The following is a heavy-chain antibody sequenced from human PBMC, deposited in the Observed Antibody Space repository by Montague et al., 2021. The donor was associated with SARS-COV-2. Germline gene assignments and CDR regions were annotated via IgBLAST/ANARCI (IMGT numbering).Heavy chain of an antibody. CDR3: ARMTLLRYFDWLSHGGYFDY. V-gene: IGHV4-39*01. D-gene: IGHD3-9*01. CDR2: IYYSGST. Sequence: SETLSLTCTVSGGSISSSSYYWGWIRQPPGKGLEWIGSIYYSGSTYYNPSLKSRVTISVDTSKNQFSLKLSSVTAADTAVYYCARMTLLRYFDWLSHGGYFDYWGQGTLVTVSS. CDR1: GGSISSSSYY. J-gene: IGHJ4*02.